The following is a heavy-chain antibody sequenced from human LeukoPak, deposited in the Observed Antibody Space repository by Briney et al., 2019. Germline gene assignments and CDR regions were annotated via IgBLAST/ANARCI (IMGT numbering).Heavy chain of an antibody. CDR3: ARGIIRGYQYYGMDV. V-gene: IGHV4-30-4*01. CDR2: IYYRGST. J-gene: IGHJ6*02. D-gene: IGHD3-16*01. Sequence: PSETLSLTCTVSGCSISSGDYYWSWIRQPPGKGLEWIGYIYYRGSTYYNPSLKSRVTITVDTSKNQFSLKLSSVTAADTAVYYCARGIIRGYQYYGMDVWGQGTTVTVSS. CDR1: GCSISSGDYY.